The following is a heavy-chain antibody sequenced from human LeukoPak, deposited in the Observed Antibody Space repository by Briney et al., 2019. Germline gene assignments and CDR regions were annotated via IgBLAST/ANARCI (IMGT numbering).Heavy chain of an antibody. V-gene: IGHV3-23*01. CDR2: ISGSGGST. CDR1: GFTFSSYA. Sequence: PGGSLRLSCAASGFTFSSYAMSWVRQAPGKGLEWVSAISGSGGSTYYADSVKGRFTISRDNSKNTLYLQMNSLRAEDTAVYYCARAREERTTFLDYWGQGTLVTVPS. CDR3: ARAREERTTFLDY. J-gene: IGHJ4*02. D-gene: IGHD1-7*01.